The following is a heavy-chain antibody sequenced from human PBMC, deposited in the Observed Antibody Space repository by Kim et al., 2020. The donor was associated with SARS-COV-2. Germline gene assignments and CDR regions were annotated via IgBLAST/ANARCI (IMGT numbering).Heavy chain of an antibody. Sequence: SETLSLTCSVSGSAIRSYYWTWIRQPPGKRLEWIGYVYHTANTNYNPSFRGRVTISLDTSKRQFSLTLTSVTAADTAVYYCAATGVGAVGWFDPWGQGTLVSVSS. V-gene: IGHV4-59*01. D-gene: IGHD1-26*01. CDR3: AATGVGAVGWFDP. CDR2: VYHTANT. CDR1: GSAIRSYY. J-gene: IGHJ5*02.